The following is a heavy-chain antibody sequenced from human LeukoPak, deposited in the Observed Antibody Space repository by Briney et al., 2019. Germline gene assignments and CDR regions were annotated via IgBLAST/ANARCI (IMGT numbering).Heavy chain of an antibody. D-gene: IGHD6-13*01. CDR2: ISGSGGST. V-gene: IGHV3-23*01. CDR3: AKDLQQLWLYDY. J-gene: IGHJ4*02. CDR1: GFTVSSNY. Sequence: GGSLRLSCAASGFTVSSNYMSWVRQAPGKGLEWVSAISGSGGSTYYADSVKGRFTISRDNSKNTLYLQMNSLRAEDTAVYYCAKDLQQLWLYDYWGQGTLVTVSS.